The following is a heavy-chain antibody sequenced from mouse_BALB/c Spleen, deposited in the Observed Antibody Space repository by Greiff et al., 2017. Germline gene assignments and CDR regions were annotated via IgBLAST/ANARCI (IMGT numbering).Heavy chain of an antibody. D-gene: IGHD1-1*01. CDR1: GYTFTSYY. CDR3: ARGEGPYYAFDD. CDR2: IYPGNGKT. Sequence: QVQLQQSGPELVKPGASVRISCKASGYTFTSYYIHWVKQRPGQGLEWIGWIYPGNGKTKYNEKFKGKATLTADKSSSTAYMQLSSLTSEDSAVYVCARGEGPYYAFDDWGQGTTLTVSS. V-gene: IGHV1S56*01. J-gene: IGHJ2*01.